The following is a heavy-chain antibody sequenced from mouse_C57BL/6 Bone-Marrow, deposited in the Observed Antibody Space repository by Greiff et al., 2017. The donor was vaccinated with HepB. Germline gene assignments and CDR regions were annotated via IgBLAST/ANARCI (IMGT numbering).Heavy chain of an antibody. CDR3: TSDSTGTRAMDY. D-gene: IGHD4-1*02. V-gene: IGHV1-15*01. Sequence: QVQLKQSGAELVRPGASVTLSCKASGYTFTDYEMHWVKQTPVHGLEWIGAIDPETGGTAYNQKFKGKAILTADQSSSTAYMELRSLTSEDSAVYYCTSDSTGTRAMDYWGQGTSVTVSS. CDR2: IDPETGGT. J-gene: IGHJ4*01. CDR1: GYTFTDYE.